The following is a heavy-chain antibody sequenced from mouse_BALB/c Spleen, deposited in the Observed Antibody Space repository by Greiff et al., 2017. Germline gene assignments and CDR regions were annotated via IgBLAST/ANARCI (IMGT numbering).Heavy chain of an antibody. D-gene: IGHD2-10*02. V-gene: IGHV2-9*02. CDR1: GFSLTSYG. CDR3: AREYGNYYAMDY. CDR2: IWAGGST. J-gene: IGHJ4*01. Sequence: AHLVESGPGLVAPSQSLSITCTVSGFSLTSYGVHWVRQPPGKGLEWLGVIWAGGSTNYNSALMSRLSISKDNSKSQVFLKMNSLQTDDTAMYYCAREYGNYYAMDYWGQGTSVTVSS.